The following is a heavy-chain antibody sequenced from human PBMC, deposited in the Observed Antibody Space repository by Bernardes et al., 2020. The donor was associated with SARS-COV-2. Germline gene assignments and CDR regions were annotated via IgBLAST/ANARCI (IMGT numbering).Heavy chain of an antibody. V-gene: IGHV3-33*01. CDR1: GFTFSSYG. CDR3: ARDAYYYDRSGYYWGKYDYYGMDV. D-gene: IGHD3-22*01. CDR2: IWYEGSNK. J-gene: IGHJ6*02. Sequence: GGSLSLSCAASGFTFSSYGMHWVRQAPGKGLEWVAFIWYEGSNKNYADSVKGRFAISRDNSKNTLYLQMNSLRAEDTAVYYCARDAYYYDRSGYYWGKYDYYGMDVWGQGTTVTVSS.